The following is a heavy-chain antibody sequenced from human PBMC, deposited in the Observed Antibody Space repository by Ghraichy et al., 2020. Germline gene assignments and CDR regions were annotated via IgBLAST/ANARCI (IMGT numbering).Heavy chain of an antibody. CDR3: ARDGGGTYYDFWSGYNSYYYYYYGMDV. Sequence: GGSLRLSCAASGFTFSSYSMNWVRQAPGKGLEWVSYISSSSTIYYADSVKGRFTISRDNAKNSLYLQMNSLRDEDTAVYYCARDGGGTYYDFWSGYNSYYYYYYGMDVWGQGTTVTVSS. D-gene: IGHD3-3*01. V-gene: IGHV3-48*02. CDR1: GFTFSSYS. CDR2: ISSSSTI. J-gene: IGHJ6*02.